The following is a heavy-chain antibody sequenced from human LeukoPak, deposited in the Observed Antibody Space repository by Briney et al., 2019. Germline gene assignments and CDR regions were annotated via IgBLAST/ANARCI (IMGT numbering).Heavy chain of an antibody. J-gene: IGHJ4*02. CDR2: IYISGSS. D-gene: IGHD4-23*01. V-gene: IGHV4-4*09. CDR3: ARHRLKYDGNIGSLFDY. Sequence: SETLSLTRTVSGDSISKFTWSSIWQPPERGLERIGYIYISGSSDSNPPLPSGVTTSLDTSQNQFSLRFSNVTPANTPLFFFARHRLKYDGNIGSLFDYCGQGILVTVSS. CDR1: GDSISKFT.